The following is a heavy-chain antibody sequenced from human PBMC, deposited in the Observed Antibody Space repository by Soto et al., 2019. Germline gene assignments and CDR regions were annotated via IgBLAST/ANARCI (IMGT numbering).Heavy chain of an antibody. V-gene: IGHV1-69*01. CDR3: AVRSSYSHYYYAMDV. J-gene: IGHJ6*02. D-gene: IGHD3-3*01. CDR1: GGTFTSYG. CDR2: ILPIFGTP. Sequence: QVQLVQSGAEVKKPGSSVMVSCKASGGTFTSYGIGWVRQAPGQGREWMGGILPIFGTPNYAQRFRGRVTITADESTSTAYMELSSLTSEDTAVYYCAVRSSYSHYYYAMDVWGQGTTVTVSS.